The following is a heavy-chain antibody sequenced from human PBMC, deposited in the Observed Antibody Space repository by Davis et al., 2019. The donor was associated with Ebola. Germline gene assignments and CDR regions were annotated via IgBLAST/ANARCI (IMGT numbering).Heavy chain of an antibody. CDR1: GFTFSSYA. V-gene: IGHV3-15*01. CDR2: IKSKTDGGTA. D-gene: IGHD6-19*01. CDR3: TTGYRSGWFVGY. J-gene: IGHJ4*02. Sequence: GESLKISCAASGFTFSSYAMSWVRQAPGKGLEWVGRIKSKTDGGTADYAAPVKGRFTISRDDSKNTLHLEMNSLETEDTAVYYCTTGYRSGWFVGYWGQGTLVIVSS.